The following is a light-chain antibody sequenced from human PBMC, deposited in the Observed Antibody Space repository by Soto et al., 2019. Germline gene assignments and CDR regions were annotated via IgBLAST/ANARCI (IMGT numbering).Light chain of an antibody. Sequence: QPVLTQPASVSGSPGQSITISCTGTSSDVGGYNYVSWYQQHPGKAPKLMIYDVSNRPSGVSNRFSGSKSGNTASLTISGLQAEDEADYYCSSYTSSSVVFGGGTKVTVL. CDR2: DVS. J-gene: IGLJ2*01. V-gene: IGLV2-14*01. CDR3: SSYTSSSVV. CDR1: SSDVGGYNY.